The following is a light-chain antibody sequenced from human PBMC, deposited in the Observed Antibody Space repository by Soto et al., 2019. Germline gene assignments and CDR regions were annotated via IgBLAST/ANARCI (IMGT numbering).Light chain of an antibody. V-gene: IGKV3-11*02. CDR2: DAS. J-gene: IGKJ2*01. Sequence: ELVLTQSPATLSLSPGERATLSCKASQDVSIFLAWYQQKPGQAPRLLIHDASNRATGVPARFSGSGSGRDFTLTITSLEPEDFAVYYCQQRSTWLYTFGQGTKLEV. CDR1: QDVSIF. CDR3: QQRSTWLYT.